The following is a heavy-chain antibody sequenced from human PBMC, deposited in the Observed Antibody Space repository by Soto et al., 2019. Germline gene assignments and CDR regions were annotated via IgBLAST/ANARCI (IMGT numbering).Heavy chain of an antibody. CDR1: GFTFSSYG. Sequence: PGGCLRLSCAASGFTFSSYGMHWVRQAPGKGLEWVAVIWYDGSNKYYADSVKGRFTISRDNSKNTLYLQMNSLRAEDTAVYYCAREQSSLVAFDIWGQGTMVTVSS. CDR3: AREQSSLVAFDI. J-gene: IGHJ3*02. CDR2: IWYDGSNK. D-gene: IGHD6-13*01. V-gene: IGHV3-33*01.